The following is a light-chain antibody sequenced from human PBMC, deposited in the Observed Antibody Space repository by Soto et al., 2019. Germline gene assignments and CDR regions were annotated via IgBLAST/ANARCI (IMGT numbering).Light chain of an antibody. J-gene: IGKJ1*01. V-gene: IGKV3-15*01. CDR1: QSVTIN. Sequence: EIVMTQSPDTLSVSPGERATLSCRASQSVTINLAWYQQKPGQAPRLLIYGASTRTIAIPARFSGSGSGTDFTLTISSLQSEDFAVYYCQQYNNWPRTFGQGTKVDIK. CDR2: GAS. CDR3: QQYNNWPRT.